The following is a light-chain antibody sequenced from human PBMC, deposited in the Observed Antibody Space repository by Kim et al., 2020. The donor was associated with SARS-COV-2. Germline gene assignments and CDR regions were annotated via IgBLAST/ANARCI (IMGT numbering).Light chain of an antibody. V-gene: IGLV4-69*01. J-gene: IGLJ2*01. CDR2: INSDGSN. CDR1: SGHTTYA. CDR3: QTWGTGMV. Sequence: AAVTLTCTLSSGHTTYAIAWHQLQPDKGPRYLMKINSDGSNSRGGGIPGRFSGCTAGTERYLITSSHQSEDEADYYCQTWGTGMVFGGGTQLAVL.